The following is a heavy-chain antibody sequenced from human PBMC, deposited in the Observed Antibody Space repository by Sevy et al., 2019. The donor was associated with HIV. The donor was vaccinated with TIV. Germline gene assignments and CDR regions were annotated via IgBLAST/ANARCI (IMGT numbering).Heavy chain of an antibody. Sequence: GGSLRLSCAASGFTFINYGMSWVRQAPGKGLEWVSVISGSGDTTNYADSVKGRFVISRDNSMTTMYLQLNSLRAEDTAVYYCAKDIRVDLVVPSPGYGMDVWGHGTSVTVSS. V-gene: IGHV3-23*01. CDR3: AKDIRVDLVVPSPGYGMDV. D-gene: IGHD2-15*01. CDR1: GFTFINYG. CDR2: ISGSGDTT. J-gene: IGHJ6*02.